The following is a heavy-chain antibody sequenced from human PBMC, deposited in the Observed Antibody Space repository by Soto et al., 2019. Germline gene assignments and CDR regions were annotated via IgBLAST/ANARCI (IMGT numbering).Heavy chain of an antibody. V-gene: IGHV1-18*01. Sequence: ASVKVSCKASGYTFTSYGISWVRQAPGQGLEWMGWISAYNGNTNYAQKLQGRVTMTTDTSTSTAYMELRSLRSDDTAVYYCARGGPHYDILTGYYMVRGTFDYWGQGTRVTVSS. CDR1: GYTFTSYG. D-gene: IGHD3-9*01. CDR3: ARGGPHYDILTGYYMVRGTFDY. CDR2: ISAYNGNT. J-gene: IGHJ4*02.